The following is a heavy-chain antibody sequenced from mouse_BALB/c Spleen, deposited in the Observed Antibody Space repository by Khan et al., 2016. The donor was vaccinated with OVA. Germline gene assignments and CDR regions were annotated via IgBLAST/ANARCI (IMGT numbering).Heavy chain of an antibody. Sequence: EVQLVESGGDLVKPGGSLRLSCAASGFTFSAYGMAWVRQAPDKRLEWVATINSDGGYTYYPDTVKGRFTISSNNAENTLSMQMRSLKSEDTAICYCASHLTGSFDYWGQGTLVTVSA. J-gene: IGHJ3*01. D-gene: IGHD4-1*01. CDR1: GFTFSAYG. CDR2: INSDGGYT. CDR3: ASHLTGSFDY. V-gene: IGHV5-6*01.